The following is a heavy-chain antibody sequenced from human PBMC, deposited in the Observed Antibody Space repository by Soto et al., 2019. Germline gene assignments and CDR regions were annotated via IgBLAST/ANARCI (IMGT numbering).Heavy chain of an antibody. CDR1: GFTFTSSA. CDR2: IVVGSGNT. CDR3: AAGILHTYYGFWSGPHGYYGMDV. Sequence: ASVKVSCKASGFTFTSSAVQWVRQARGQRLEWIGWIVVGSGNTNYAQKFQERVTITRDMSTSTAYMELSSLRSEDTAVYYCAAGILHTYYGFWSGPHGYYGMDVWGQGTTVTVSS. D-gene: IGHD3-3*01. J-gene: IGHJ6*02. V-gene: IGHV1-58*01.